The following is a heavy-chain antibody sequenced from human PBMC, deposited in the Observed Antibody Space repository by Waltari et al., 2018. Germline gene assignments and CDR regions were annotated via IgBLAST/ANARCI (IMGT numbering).Heavy chain of an antibody. Sequence: QVQLPQWGAGLLKPSATLSLTCAVYGGSFRGYYWSWIRQPPGKGLEWIGEINHSGSTNYNPSLKSRVSISIDTSKNQFSLKLSSVTAADTAVYYCARAGAWYAFDIWGQGTMVTVSS. CDR1: GGSFRGYY. CDR3: ARAGAWYAFDI. D-gene: IGHD6-19*01. V-gene: IGHV4-34*01. CDR2: INHSGST. J-gene: IGHJ3*02.